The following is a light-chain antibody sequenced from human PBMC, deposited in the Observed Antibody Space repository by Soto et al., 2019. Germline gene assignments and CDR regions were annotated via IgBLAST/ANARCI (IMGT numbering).Light chain of an antibody. CDR2: AAS. CDR1: QSISSW. Sequence: DIQMTQSRSTLAASVGQRVTITYRASQSISSWLAWYQQKPGKAPKLLSYAASSLQSGVPSRFSGSGSGTDFTLTISSLQPEDFETYYCQQSYSPRFTFGGGTKVDI. J-gene: IGKJ4*01. V-gene: IGKV1-39*01. CDR3: QQSYSPRFT.